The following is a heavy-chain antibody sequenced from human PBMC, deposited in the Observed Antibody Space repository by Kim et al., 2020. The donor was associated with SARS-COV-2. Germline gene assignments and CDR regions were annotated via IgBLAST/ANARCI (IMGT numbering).Heavy chain of an antibody. J-gene: IGHJ5*02. D-gene: IGHD3-3*01. Sequence: GGSLRLSCAASGFTFSSYEMNWVRQAPGKGLEWVSYISSSGSTIYYADSVKGRFTISRDNAKNSLYLQMNSLRAEDTAVYYCARELWSGYYKGWFDPWGQGTLVTVSS. CDR3: ARELWSGYYKGWFDP. V-gene: IGHV3-48*03. CDR2: ISSSGSTI. CDR1: GFTFSSYE.